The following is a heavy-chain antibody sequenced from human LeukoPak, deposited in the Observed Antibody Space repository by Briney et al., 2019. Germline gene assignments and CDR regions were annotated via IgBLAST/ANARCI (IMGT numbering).Heavy chain of an antibody. V-gene: IGHV3-23*01. J-gene: IGHJ5*02. CDR2: ISGRGGST. CDR1: GFIFTSYE. D-gene: IGHD1-26*01. CDR3: AKDPRAGGGSS. Sequence: PGGSLRLSCAASGFIFTSYEMRWVRPAPGRGLEWVSGISGRGGSTYYADSVKGRLTISRDNSKNTVYLQMNSLRAEDTAIYYCAKDPRAGGGSSWGQGTLVTVSS.